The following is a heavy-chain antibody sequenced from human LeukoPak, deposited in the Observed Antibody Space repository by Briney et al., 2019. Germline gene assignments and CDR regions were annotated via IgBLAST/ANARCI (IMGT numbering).Heavy chain of an antibody. D-gene: IGHD1-1*01. CDR3: TRVGYNSGDY. CDR2: IRSQVNSYAT. CDR1: GFNFRGSA. Sequence: GGSLRLSCTASGFNFRGSAMHWVRQAPGKGLEGVGRIRSQVNSYATAYGTSVKGRFTISRDDSKSTAYLQMNSLKTEDTAVYYCTRVGYNSGDYWGQGTLVTVSS. V-gene: IGHV3-73*01. J-gene: IGHJ4*02.